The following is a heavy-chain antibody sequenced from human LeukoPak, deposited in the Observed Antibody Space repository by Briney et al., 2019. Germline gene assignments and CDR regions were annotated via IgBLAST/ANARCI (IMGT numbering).Heavy chain of an antibody. CDR1: GFTFSSYA. V-gene: IGHV3-64*04. CDR2: ISSNGGST. D-gene: IGHD2-21*02. CDR3: ARDLCGGDCYLGDY. Sequence: GGSLRLSCSASGFTFSSYAMHWVRQAPGKGLEYVSAISSNGGSTYYADSVKGRFTISRDNSKNTLYLQMNSLRAEDTAVYYCARDLCGGDCYLGDYWGQGTLVTVSS. J-gene: IGHJ4*02.